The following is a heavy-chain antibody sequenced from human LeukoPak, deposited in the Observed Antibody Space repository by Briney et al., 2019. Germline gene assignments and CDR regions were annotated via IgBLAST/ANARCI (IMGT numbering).Heavy chain of an antibody. V-gene: IGHV4-59*01. CDR2: IYYNGNS. CDR3: AGHDSGVGVYFDY. D-gene: IGHD3-10*01. CDR1: GGSITSYH. J-gene: IGHJ4*02. Sequence: SETLSLTCIVSGGSITSYHWSWIRQPPGKGLEWIGYIYYNGNSNYNPSLKSRVTISVDTSKNQFSLKLSSVTAADTAVYYCAGHDSGVGVYFDYWGQGALVTVSS.